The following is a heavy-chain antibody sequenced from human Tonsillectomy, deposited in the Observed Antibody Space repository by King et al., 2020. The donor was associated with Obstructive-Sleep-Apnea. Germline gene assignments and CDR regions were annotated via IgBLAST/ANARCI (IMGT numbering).Heavy chain of an antibody. CDR3: TRRLINYAIDS. CDR2: IFYSWRT. Sequence: QLQESGPGLVKPSETLSLTCTVSCGSITTTNYYWGWVRQSPGMGLEWIGNIFYSWRTNYNPSLNSRVAISADTSKNQFSLGLSPLTAADTAIYYCTRRLINYAIDSWGQGTLVTVSS. D-gene: IGHD4-11*01. V-gene: IGHV4-39*07. J-gene: IGHJ4*02. CDR1: CGSITTTNYY.